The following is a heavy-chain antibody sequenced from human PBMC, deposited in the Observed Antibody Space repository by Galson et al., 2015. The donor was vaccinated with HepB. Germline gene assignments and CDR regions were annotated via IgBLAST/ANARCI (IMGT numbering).Heavy chain of an antibody. CDR1: GFTFSSYS. Sequence: LRLSCAASGFTFSSYSMNWVRQAPGKGLEWVSSISSSSSYIYYADSVKGRFTISRDNAKNSLYLQMNSLRAEDTAVYYCASTPETVDYDILTGLFGDLDYWGQGTLVTVSS. CDR2: ISSSSSYI. D-gene: IGHD3-9*01. V-gene: IGHV3-21*01. CDR3: ASTPETVDYDILTGLFGDLDY. J-gene: IGHJ4*02.